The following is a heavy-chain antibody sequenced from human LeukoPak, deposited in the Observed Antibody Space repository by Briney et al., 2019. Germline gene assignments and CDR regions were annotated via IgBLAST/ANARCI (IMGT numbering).Heavy chain of an antibody. CDR1: GASISSYY. CDR2: FYTSGST. D-gene: IGHD6-13*01. V-gene: IGHV4-4*07. CDR3: ARGRIAAGATGDFDY. Sequence: SETLSLTCTVSGASISSYYWSWIRQPAGKGLEWIGRFYTSGSTNYNPSLKSRVTMSVDTSKNQFSLKLSSVTAADTAVYYCARGRIAAGATGDFDYWGQGTLVTVSS. J-gene: IGHJ4*02.